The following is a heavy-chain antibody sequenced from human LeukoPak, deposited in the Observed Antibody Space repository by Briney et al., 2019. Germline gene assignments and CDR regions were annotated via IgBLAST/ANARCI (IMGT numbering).Heavy chain of an antibody. Sequence: PGGSLRLSCAASGLTFSSYGMHWVRQAPGKGLEWVAVISYDGSNKYYADSVMGRFTISRDNSKNTLYLQMNSLRAEDTAVYYCAKASPESAWFDPWGQGTLVTVSS. CDR3: AKASPESAWFDP. D-gene: IGHD1-14*01. J-gene: IGHJ5*02. CDR2: ISYDGSNK. CDR1: GLTFSSYG. V-gene: IGHV3-30*18.